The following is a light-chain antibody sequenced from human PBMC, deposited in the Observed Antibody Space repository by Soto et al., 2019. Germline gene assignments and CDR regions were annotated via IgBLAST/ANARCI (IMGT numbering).Light chain of an antibody. CDR1: QSISSW. J-gene: IGKJ1*01. Sequence: DIEMTQSRARVSTSVVAGVIITFRASQSISSWLAWYQQKPGKAPKLLIYAASTLQSGVPSRFSGSGSGTDFTLTISCLQSEDFATYSCQQYYSYPRTFGQGTKVDIK. CDR2: AAS. V-gene: IGKV1-5*01. CDR3: QQYYSYPRT.